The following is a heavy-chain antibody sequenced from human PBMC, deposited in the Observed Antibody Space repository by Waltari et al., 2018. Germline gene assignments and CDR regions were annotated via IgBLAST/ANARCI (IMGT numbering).Heavy chain of an antibody. J-gene: IGHJ4*02. CDR3: ATCRLSCYLGSFDY. Sequence: QVQLVQSGAEVKKPGASVKVSCKVSGDTITELSMHWVRQAPGKGLEGKGGFDPEDGETIYAQKFQGRVTMTEDTSTDTAYMELSSLRSEDTAVYYCATCRLSCYLGSFDYWGQGTLVTVSS. CDR1: GDTITELS. V-gene: IGHV1-24*01. CDR2: FDPEDGET. D-gene: IGHD2-2*01.